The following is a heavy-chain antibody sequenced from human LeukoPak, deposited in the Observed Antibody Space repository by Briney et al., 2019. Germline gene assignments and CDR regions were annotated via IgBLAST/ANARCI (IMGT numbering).Heavy chain of an antibody. V-gene: IGHV3-9*01. D-gene: IGHD2-2*02. Sequence: PGGSLRLSCAASGFTFDDYAMNWVRQAPGKGLEWVSGISWNSGSIGYADSVKGRFTISGDNAKNTLYLQMNSLRAEDTAVYYCARDRGCSSTSCYTENWFDPWGQGTLVTVSS. J-gene: IGHJ5*02. CDR2: ISWNSGSI. CDR1: GFTFDDYA. CDR3: ARDRGCSSTSCYTENWFDP.